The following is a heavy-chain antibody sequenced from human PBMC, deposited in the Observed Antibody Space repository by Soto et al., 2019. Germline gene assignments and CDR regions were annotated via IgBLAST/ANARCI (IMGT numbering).Heavy chain of an antibody. CDR1: GFSLSTSGVG. J-gene: IGHJ6*02. V-gene: IGHV2-5*01. Sequence: GXGATLVNPTQSLTLPCTFSGFSLSTSGVGVGWIRQPPGKALECLALIYCNADKRYSPSLKSRLTITKDTSKNKWVLTTSNMDPVDTATYYCAHSTDIVVVPAADDYYYYYGMDVWRQGTTV. D-gene: IGHD2-2*01. CDR2: IYCNADK. CDR3: AHSTDIVVVPAADDYYYYYGMDV.